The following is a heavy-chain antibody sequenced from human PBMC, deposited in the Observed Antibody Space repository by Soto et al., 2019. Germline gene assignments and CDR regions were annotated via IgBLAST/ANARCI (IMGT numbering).Heavy chain of an antibody. Sequence: GGSLRLSCSASGFTFSSYAMHWVRQAPGKGLEFVSAISSNGGSTYYADSVKGRFTISRDNSNNTLYLQMSSLRAEDTAVYYCVKLYSSGWYYYYGMDVWGQGTTVTVSS. CDR2: ISSNGGST. J-gene: IGHJ6*02. V-gene: IGHV3-64D*08. CDR1: GFTFSSYA. D-gene: IGHD6-19*01. CDR3: VKLYSSGWYYYYGMDV.